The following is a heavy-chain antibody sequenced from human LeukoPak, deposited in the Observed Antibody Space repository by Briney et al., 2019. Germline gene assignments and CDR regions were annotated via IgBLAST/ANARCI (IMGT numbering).Heavy chain of an antibody. Sequence: ASVKVSCKASGYTFTGFYMHWVRQAPGQGLEWMGRINPNSGGTNYAQKFQGRVTMTRDTSISTADMELSRVRSDDKAVYYCARGGVEYSSSSEADYWGQGTLVTVSS. V-gene: IGHV1-2*06. CDR3: ARGGVEYSSSSEADY. CDR2: INPNSGGT. CDR1: GYTFTGFY. J-gene: IGHJ4*02. D-gene: IGHD6-6*01.